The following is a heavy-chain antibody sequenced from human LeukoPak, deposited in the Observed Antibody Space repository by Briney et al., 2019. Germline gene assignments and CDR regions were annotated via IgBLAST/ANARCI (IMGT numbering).Heavy chain of an antibody. CDR1: GYTLTELS. CDR2: FDPEDGET. D-gene: IGHD3-10*01. V-gene: IGHV1-24*01. Sequence: GASVKVSCKVSGYTLTELSMHWVRQAPGKGLEWMGGFDPEDGETIYAQKFQGRVTMTEDTSTDTAYMELSSLRSEDTAVYYCATLGYWGSGSYCNAWFDPWGQGTLVTVSS. CDR3: ATLGYWGSGSYCNAWFDP. J-gene: IGHJ5*02.